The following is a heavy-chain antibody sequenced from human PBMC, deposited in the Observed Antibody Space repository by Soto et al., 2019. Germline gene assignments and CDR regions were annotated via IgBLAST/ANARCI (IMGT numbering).Heavy chain of an antibody. Sequence: SLCSGAAGLTFVDHGMHWIRQAPGKGLEWVSGISWNSGSIGYADSVKGRFTISRDNAKNSLYLQMNSLRAEDTALYYCARGGRGWTNYPYYCYTVMAVRGKGTTVPVSS. CDR3: ARGGRGWTNYPYYCYTVMAV. CDR1: GLTFVDHG. V-gene: IGHV3-9*01. J-gene: IGHJ6*04. D-gene: IGHD1-7*01. CDR2: ISWNSGSI.